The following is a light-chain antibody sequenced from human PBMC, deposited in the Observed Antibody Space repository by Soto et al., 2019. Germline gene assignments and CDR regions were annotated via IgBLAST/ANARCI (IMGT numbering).Light chain of an antibody. J-gene: IGKJ5*01. Sequence: EIVLTQSPGTLSLSPGERATLSCRAGQSVSSSYLAWYQQKPGQAPRLLIYGTSSRATGIPDRFSVSGSGTDFILTISRLKPEDFAVYYCQQYGSSPLVTFGQGTRLEI. CDR3: QQYGSSPLVT. CDR2: GTS. CDR1: QSVSSSY. V-gene: IGKV3-20*01.